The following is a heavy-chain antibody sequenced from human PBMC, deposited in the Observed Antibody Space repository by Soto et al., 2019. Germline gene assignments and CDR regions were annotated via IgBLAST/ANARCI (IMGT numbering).Heavy chain of an antibody. CDR1: GFTFNNYA. J-gene: IGHJ4*02. V-gene: IGHV3-23*01. Sequence: PGGSLRLSCAASGFTFNNYAMNWVRQAPGKGLEWVATISGTGGSTYYADSVKGRFTISRDSSKNTLYLQMNSLRVEDTAVYYCAKDRLGGNFAYRGQGTQVTVSS. CDR3: AKDRLGGNFAY. CDR2: ISGTGGST.